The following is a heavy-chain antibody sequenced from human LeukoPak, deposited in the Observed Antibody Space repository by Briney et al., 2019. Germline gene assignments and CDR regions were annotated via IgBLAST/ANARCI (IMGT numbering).Heavy chain of an antibody. D-gene: IGHD3-10*01. CDR1: GGSISSSSYY. J-gene: IGHJ4*02. CDR3: ARHMRHASGGDY. CDR2: IYYSGSS. V-gene: IGHV4-39*01. Sequence: TSETLSLTCTVSGGSISSSSYYWGWIRQPPGRGLEWIGSIYYSGSSYYNPSLKSRVTISVDTSNNQFSLKLNSVTAADTAVYYCARHMRHASGGDYWGQGTLVTVSS.